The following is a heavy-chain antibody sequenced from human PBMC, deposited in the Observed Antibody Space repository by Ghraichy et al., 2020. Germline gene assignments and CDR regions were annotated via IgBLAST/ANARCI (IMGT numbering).Heavy chain of an antibody. CDR1: GFILSSYE. CDR3: ARDLSWGRRGNFDY. J-gene: IGHJ4*02. V-gene: IGHV3-48*03. D-gene: IGHD3-10*01. CDR2: ISGGGSVR. Sequence: GESLNISCAASGFILSSYEMNWVRQAPGEGLQWVSYISGGGSVRYYADSVKGRFTISRDNAKNSLYLQMNSLRVEDTAVYYCARDLSWGRRGNFDYWGQGTLVTVSS.